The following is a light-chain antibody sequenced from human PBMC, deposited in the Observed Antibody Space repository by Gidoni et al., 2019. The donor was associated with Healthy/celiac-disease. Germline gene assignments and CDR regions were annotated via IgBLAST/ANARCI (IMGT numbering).Light chain of an antibody. J-gene: IGKJ5*01. V-gene: IGKV3-20*01. Sequence: EIVLTQSPGTLSLSPGERATLSRRASQSVSSSYLAWYQQKPGQAPRLLIYGASSSGSGTDFTLTISRLEPEDFAVYYCQQYGSSPTFGQGTRLEIK. CDR2: GAS. CDR3: QQYGSSPT. CDR1: QSVSSSY.